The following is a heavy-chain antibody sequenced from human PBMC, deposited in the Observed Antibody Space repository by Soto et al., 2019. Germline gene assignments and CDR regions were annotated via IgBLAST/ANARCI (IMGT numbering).Heavy chain of an antibody. CDR3: AKDFTPDSRGDIDY. J-gene: IGHJ4*02. D-gene: IGHD3-16*01. Sequence: EVQLLESGGGLVQPGGSLRLSCAASGFTFSSYTINWVRQAPGKGLEWVSGITAGGGTYYADSVRGRFTISRDNSKNTLYLQMNSLRDEDAAVYYCAKDFTPDSRGDIDYWGQGTLVTVSS. CDR1: GFTFSSYT. V-gene: IGHV3-23*01. CDR2: ITAGGGT.